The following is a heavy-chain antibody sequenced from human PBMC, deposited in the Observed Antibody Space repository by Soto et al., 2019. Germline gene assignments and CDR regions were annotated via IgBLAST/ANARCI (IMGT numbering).Heavy chain of an antibody. CDR2: ISVFNGNT. Sequence: QVQLVQSGAEVKKPGASVKVSCKTSGYTFTGDGINWARQAPGHGLEWMGWISVFNGNTKYGQNIQDRVIMTTDTSTSTAYMELRSLRSDDTAVYFCGIDGSGCIIDSWCQGTMLIV. CDR3: GIDGSGCIIDS. D-gene: IGHD3-16*01. V-gene: IGHV1-18*01. J-gene: IGHJ3*01. CDR1: GYTFTGDG.